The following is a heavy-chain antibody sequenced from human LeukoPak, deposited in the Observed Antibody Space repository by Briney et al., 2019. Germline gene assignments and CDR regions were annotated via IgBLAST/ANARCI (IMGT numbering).Heavy chain of an antibody. V-gene: IGHV1-69*05. CDR1: GGTFSSYA. CDR3: ARTRRVMEWICTTTYYLDY. Sequence: SVTVSFKASGGTFSSYAISWVRQAPGQGLEWMGGINAIFGTANYAQKFQGRVTITTDESTSTAYMELSSLRSEDTAVYYCARTRRVMEWICTTTYYLDYWGQGTLVTVSS. J-gene: IGHJ4*02. D-gene: IGHD3-3*01. CDR2: INAIFGTA.